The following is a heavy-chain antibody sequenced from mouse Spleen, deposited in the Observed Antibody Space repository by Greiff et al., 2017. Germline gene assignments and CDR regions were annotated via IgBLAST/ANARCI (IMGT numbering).Heavy chain of an antibody. V-gene: IGHV1-80*01. CDR1: GYAFSSYR. J-gene: IGHJ1*01. CDR3: ARFITTARYVDV. D-gene: IGHD1-2*01. CDR2: LYPGDGDT. Sequence: QVQLQQPGAELVKPGPPVQLSCKASGYAFSSYRMNWVKQRPGTGLAWIRQLYPGDGDTNYNGKFKGKATLTADKSSSPAYMQLRSLTSEDSAVSFCARFITTARYVDVWGGGTTVTVSS.